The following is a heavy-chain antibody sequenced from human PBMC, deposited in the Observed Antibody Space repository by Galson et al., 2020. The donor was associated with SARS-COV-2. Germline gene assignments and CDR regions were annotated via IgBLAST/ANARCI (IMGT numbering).Heavy chain of an antibody. CDR1: GASISTYY. CDR3: AREYSQQWLVRGEFDS. J-gene: IGHJ4*02. V-gene: IGHV4-4*07. Sequence: SETLSLTCTVSGASISTYYWSWIRQPAGKGLEWIGRIYTSGITNYNPSLKSRVTMSLDTSKNQFSLKLTSVTAADTAIYYCAREYSQQWLVRGEFDSWGQGTLVTFSS. D-gene: IGHD6-19*01. CDR2: IYTSGIT.